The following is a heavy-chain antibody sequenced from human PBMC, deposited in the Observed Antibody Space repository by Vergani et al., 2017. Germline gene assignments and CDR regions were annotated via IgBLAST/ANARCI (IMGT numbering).Heavy chain of an antibody. CDR1: GFTFSSYA. V-gene: IGHV3-23*01. J-gene: IGHJ6*02. CDR2: IRGSGGST. CDR3: ARDQRYYYGMDV. D-gene: IGHD6-25*01. Sequence: EVQLLESGGGLVQPGGSLRLSCAASGFTFSSYAMSWVRQAPGKGLEWVSAIRGSGGSTYYADSVKGRFTISRDNSKNTLYLQMNSLRAEDTAVYYCARDQRYYYGMDVWGQGTTVTVSS.